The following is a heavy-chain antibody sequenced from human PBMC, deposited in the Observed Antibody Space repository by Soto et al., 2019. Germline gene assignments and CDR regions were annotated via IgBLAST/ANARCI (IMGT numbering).Heavy chain of an antibody. J-gene: IGHJ6*02. Sequence: GESLKICCKCSVYSFPSYWINWVRQMPVKGLEWMGIIYPCDSDTRYSPSFQGQVTISADKSINTAYLQWRSLKASDTAVYYCARHHGSPGSYFGMDVWGQGTTVTVSS. CDR3: ARHHGSPGSYFGMDV. CDR2: IYPCDSDT. D-gene: IGHD6-13*01. V-gene: IGHV5-51*01. CDR1: VYSFPSYW.